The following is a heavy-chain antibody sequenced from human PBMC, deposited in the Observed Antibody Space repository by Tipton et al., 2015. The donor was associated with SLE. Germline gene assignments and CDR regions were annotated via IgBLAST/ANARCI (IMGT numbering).Heavy chain of an antibody. CDR1: GIIFSSNA. CDR3: FHPGAGDY. V-gene: IGHV3-23*01. D-gene: IGHD1-14*01. CDR2: ISANGDTA. J-gene: IGHJ4*02. Sequence: GSLRLSCAASGIIFSSNAMSWVRQAPGKGLEWVSIISANGDTAHYADSVKGRFTISRDNSKNTLYLQMNSLRDEDTAMYYCFHPGAGDYWGQGTLVTVSS.